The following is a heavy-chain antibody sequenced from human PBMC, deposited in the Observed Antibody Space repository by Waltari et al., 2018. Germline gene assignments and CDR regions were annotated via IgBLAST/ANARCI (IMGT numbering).Heavy chain of an antibody. CDR2: IYSSGIT. Sequence: QLQLQESGPGLVKPSETLSLTCTVSGGSISSSSYYWGWIRPPPGKGLEWIGSIYSSGITYYNPSLKSRVTISVDTSKNQFSLKLSSVTAADTAVYYCARDRYCSGGSCYLDAFDIWGQGTMVTVSS. CDR1: GGSISSSSYY. D-gene: IGHD2-15*01. V-gene: IGHV4-39*07. J-gene: IGHJ3*02. CDR3: ARDRYCSGGSCYLDAFDI.